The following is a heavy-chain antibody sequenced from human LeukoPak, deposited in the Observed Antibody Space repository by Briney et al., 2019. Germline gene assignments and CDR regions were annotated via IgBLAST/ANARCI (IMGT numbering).Heavy chain of an antibody. Sequence: SETLSLTCAVYGGSFSGYYWTWIRQPPGKGLEWIGEINHSGDTNYNTSLKSRVTISVDTSKNQFSLKLSSVTAADTATYYCVRDRVKGKYWGQGTLVIVSS. CDR3: VRDRVKGKY. CDR2: INHSGDT. J-gene: IGHJ4*02. V-gene: IGHV4-34*01. CDR1: GGSFSGYY. D-gene: IGHD2/OR15-2a*01.